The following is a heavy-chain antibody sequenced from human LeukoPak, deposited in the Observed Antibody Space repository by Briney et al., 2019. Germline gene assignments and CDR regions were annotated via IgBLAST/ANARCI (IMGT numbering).Heavy chain of an antibody. J-gene: IGHJ4*02. CDR2: IYPGDSDT. Sequence: GESLKISCEGSGGSFTKFWIGWVRQMPGKGLEWMGIIYPGDSDTRYSPSFQGQVTISADKSISTAYLQWSSLKASDTAMYYCARGNYYEAFLGPDYWGQGTLVTVSS. D-gene: IGHD3-22*01. V-gene: IGHV5-51*01. CDR3: ARGNYYEAFLGPDY. CDR1: GGSFTKFW.